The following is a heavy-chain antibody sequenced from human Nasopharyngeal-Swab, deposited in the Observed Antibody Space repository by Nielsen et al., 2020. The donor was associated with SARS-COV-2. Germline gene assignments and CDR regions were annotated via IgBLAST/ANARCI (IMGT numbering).Heavy chain of an antibody. CDR1: GGSISSYY. CDR2: IYYSGGT. V-gene: IGHV4-59*01. J-gene: IGHJ4*02. D-gene: IGHD5-12*01. CDR3: AREGGYDPFDY. Sequence: SETLSLTCTVSGGSISSYYWSWIRQPPGKGLEWIGYIYYSGGTNYNPPLKSRVTISVDTSKNQFSLKLRSVTAADTAVYYCAREGGYDPFDYWGQGTLVNVSS.